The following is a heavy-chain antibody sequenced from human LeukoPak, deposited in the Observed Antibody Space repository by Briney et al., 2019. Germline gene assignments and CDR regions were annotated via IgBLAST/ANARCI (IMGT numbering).Heavy chain of an antibody. Sequence: PSETLSLTCTVPGGSTSDNYWSWIRQPPGKGLEWIGYIPYSGSTNHNPSLQSRVTISVDTSKNQFSLELTSVTAADTAVYYCARHRGSGYENFFDYWGQGTLVTVSS. D-gene: IGHD3-3*01. J-gene: IGHJ4*02. V-gene: IGHV4-59*08. CDR2: IPYSGST. CDR1: GGSTSDNY. CDR3: ARHRGSGYENFFDY.